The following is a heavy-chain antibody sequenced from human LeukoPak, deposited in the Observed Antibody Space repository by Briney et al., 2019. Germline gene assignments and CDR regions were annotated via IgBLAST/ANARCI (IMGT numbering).Heavy chain of an antibody. CDR2: ISDSGTT. CDR1: GAPIRTYY. V-gene: IGHV4-59*01. D-gene: IGHD3-22*01. Sequence: SETLSLTCTVSGAPIRTYYWDWIRQAPGKGLEWIGCISDSGTTYYNPSLKSRVTISLDTSTNHFSLKLTSVTAADTAVYFCTKGYYEPFDYWGQGMMVTVSS. J-gene: IGHJ4*02. CDR3: TKGYYEPFDY.